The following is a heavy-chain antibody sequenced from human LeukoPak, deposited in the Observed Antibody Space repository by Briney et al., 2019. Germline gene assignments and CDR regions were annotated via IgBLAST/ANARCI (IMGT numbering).Heavy chain of an antibody. CDR1: GFTFSDYN. CDR2: ITSGTTYI. CDR3: QSWLVQDY. D-gene: IGHD6-19*01. J-gene: IGHJ4*02. Sequence: GGSLRLSCAASGFTFSDYNMNWVRQSPEKGLEWVSSITSGTTYIYYADSVKGRFTISRDNAKNALYLQMSSLRAEDTAVYYCQSWLVQDYWGQGTLVTVSS. V-gene: IGHV3-21*06.